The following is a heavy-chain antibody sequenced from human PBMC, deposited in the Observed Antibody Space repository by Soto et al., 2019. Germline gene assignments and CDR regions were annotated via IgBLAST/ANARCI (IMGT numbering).Heavy chain of an antibody. V-gene: IGHV1-46*03. Sequence: GASVKVSCKASGYTFTSYYMHWVRQAPGQGLEWMGIINPSGGSTSYAQKFQGRVTMTRDTSTSTVYMELSSLRSEDTAVYYCARVSRFWSGSLDAFDIWGQGTMVTVSS. CDR3: ARVSRFWSGSLDAFDI. CDR1: GYTFTSYY. CDR2: INPSGGST. D-gene: IGHD3-3*01. J-gene: IGHJ3*02.